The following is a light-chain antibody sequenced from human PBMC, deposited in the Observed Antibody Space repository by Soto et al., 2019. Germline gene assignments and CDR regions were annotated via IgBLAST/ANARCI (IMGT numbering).Light chain of an antibody. CDR1: SSDVGGYNY. Sequence: QSALTQPASVSGSPGQSITISCTGTSSDVGGYNYVSWYQQHPGKVPKLMIYEVFRRPSGISNRFSGSKSGTTASLTISGLQAEDEADYYCCSYTTPSTYVFGGGTKLTVL. V-gene: IGLV2-14*01. CDR3: CSYTTPSTYV. J-gene: IGLJ2*01. CDR2: EVF.